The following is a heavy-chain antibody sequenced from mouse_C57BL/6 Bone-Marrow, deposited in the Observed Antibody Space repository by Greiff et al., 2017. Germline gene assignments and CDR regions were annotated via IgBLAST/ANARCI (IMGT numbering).Heavy chain of an antibody. V-gene: IGHV1-81*01. Sequence: VNVVESGAELARPGASVKLSCKASGYTFTSYGISWVKQRTGQGLEWIGEIYPRSGNTYYNEKFKGKATLTADKSSSTAYLELRSLTSEDSAVYFCARDAYNYFDYWGQGTTLTVSS. D-gene: IGHD6-5*01. CDR1: GYTFTSYG. CDR3: ARDAYNYFDY. CDR2: IYPRSGNT. J-gene: IGHJ2*01.